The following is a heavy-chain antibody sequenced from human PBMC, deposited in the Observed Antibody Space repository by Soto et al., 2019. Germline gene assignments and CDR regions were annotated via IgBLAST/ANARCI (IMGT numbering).Heavy chain of an antibody. CDR3: AKDRGLAVACPFDY. J-gene: IGHJ4*02. Sequence: QVQLVESGGGVVQPGRSLRLSCAASGFTVSSYGMHWVRQPPGKGLEWVAVISYDGSNKYYADSVKGRFTISRDNSKNTLYLQMNSLRAEDTAVYYCAKDRGLAVACPFDYWGQGTLVTVSS. V-gene: IGHV3-30*18. D-gene: IGHD6-19*01. CDR1: GFTVSSYG. CDR2: ISYDGSNK.